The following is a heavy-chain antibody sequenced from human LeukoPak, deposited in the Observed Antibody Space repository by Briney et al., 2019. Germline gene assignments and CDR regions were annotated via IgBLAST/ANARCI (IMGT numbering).Heavy chain of an antibody. J-gene: IGHJ4*02. CDR1: GFTFGAYA. CDR3: ARSRGIQEVFSNVY. Sequence: GRSLRLSSTAAGFTFGAYAMSWVRQAPGQGLEWVANIDQDGSEKYYVDSVKGRFTISRDNAKNSLYLQMNSLRAEDTAMYYCARSRGIQEVFSNVYWGQGTLGTVSS. CDR2: IDQDGSEK. D-gene: IGHD2-8*01. V-gene: IGHV3-7*01.